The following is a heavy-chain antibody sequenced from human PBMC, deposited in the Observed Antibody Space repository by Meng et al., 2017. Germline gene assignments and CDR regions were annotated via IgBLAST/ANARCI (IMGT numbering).Heavy chain of an antibody. D-gene: IGHD3-22*01. CDR3: ARDLKPVDSSGYYYWAEGAFDI. Sequence: GESLKISCAASGFTFSSYAMHWVRQAPGKGLEWVAVISYDGSNKYYADSVKGRFTISRDNSKNTLYLQMNSLRAEDTAVYYCARDLKPVDSSGYYYWAEGAFDIWGQGTMVTVSS. CDR1: GFTFSSYA. V-gene: IGHV3-30*01. J-gene: IGHJ3*02. CDR2: ISYDGSNK.